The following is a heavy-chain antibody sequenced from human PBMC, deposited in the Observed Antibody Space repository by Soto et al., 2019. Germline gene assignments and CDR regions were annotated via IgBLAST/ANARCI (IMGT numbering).Heavy chain of an antibody. CDR3: ARDIGYCSGGSCYSGWFDP. J-gene: IGHJ5*02. Sequence: ASVKVSCKASGGTFSSYAISWVRQAPGQGLEWMGWISAYNGNTNYAQKLQGRVTMTTDTSTSTAYMELRSLRSDDTAVYYCARDIGYCSGGSCYSGWFDPWGQGTLVTVSS. V-gene: IGHV1-18*01. CDR2: ISAYNGNT. D-gene: IGHD2-15*01. CDR1: GGTFSSYA.